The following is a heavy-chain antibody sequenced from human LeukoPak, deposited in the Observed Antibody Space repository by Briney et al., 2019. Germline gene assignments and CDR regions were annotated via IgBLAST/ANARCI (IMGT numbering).Heavy chain of an antibody. J-gene: IGHJ4*02. Sequence: GGSLRLSCAASGFTFSSYAMSWVRQAPGKGLEWVSAISESGSGTYYAGSVKGRFTISRDNSKNTLYMQMNSLRAEDTAVYYCAKIPGIAAATGDYWGQGTLVTVSS. CDR3: AKIPGIAAATGDY. CDR1: GFTFSSYA. CDR2: ISESGSGT. V-gene: IGHV3-23*01. D-gene: IGHD6-13*01.